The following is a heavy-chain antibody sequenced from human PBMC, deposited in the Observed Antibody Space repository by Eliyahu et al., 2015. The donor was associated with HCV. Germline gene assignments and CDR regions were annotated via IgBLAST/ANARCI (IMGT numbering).Heavy chain of an antibody. CDR2: FTSAGKT. J-gene: IGHJ2*01. V-gene: IGHV4-4*07. CDR1: SXSXXRPF. D-gene: IGHD2-8*01. CDR3: ARSAYDTEFNGGWYFDL. Sequence: QVQLQESGPGLLKPSETLFLTCXVSSXSXXRPFWXLNWVRQSAXKGLEWIGRFTSAGKTDYNPALKSRVTLSLDTSKTQFSLKLTSMTAADTAVYHCARSAYDTEFNGGWYFDLWGRGTLVTVSS.